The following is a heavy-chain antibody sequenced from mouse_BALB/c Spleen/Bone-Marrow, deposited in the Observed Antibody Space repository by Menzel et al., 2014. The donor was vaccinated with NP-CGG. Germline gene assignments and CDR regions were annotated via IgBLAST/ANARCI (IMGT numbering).Heavy chain of an antibody. J-gene: IGHJ4*01. Sequence: EVQLQESGGGLVQPGGPLKLSCAASGFDFSRYWMSWVRQAPGKGLEWIGETNPDSSTINYTPSPKDKFIISRDNAKNTLHLQMSKVRSEDTALYYCARLGYYGYVDYWGQGTSVTVSS. D-gene: IGHD2-2*01. CDR1: GFDFSRYW. CDR2: TNPDSSTI. V-gene: IGHV4-1*02. CDR3: ARLGYYGYVDY.